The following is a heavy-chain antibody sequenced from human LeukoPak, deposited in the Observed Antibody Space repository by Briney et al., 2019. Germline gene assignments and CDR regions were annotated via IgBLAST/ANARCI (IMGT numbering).Heavy chain of an antibody. D-gene: IGHD3-10*01. J-gene: IGHJ4*02. V-gene: IGHV3-74*01. CDR3: AKANYYGSGSIIY. CDR1: GFTFSSYW. CDR2: INTDGSST. Sequence: GGSLRLSCAASGFTFSSYWMHWVRQAPGKGLVWVSRINTDGSSTSYADSVKGRFTISRDNAKNTLYLQMNSLRVEDTAVYYCAKANYYGSGSIIYWGQGTLVTVAS.